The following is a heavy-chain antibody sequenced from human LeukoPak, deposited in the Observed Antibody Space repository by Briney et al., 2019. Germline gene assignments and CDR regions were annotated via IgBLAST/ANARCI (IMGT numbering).Heavy chain of an antibody. D-gene: IGHD3-22*01. CDR1: GYTFTGYY. CDR3: ARGSPPRVYYDRSGYYSYYFDY. Sequence: ASVEVSCKASGYTFTGYYMHWVRLAPGQGLEWMGWISPYNGNTIYAQKLQGRVTMTTDTSTSTAYMELRSLRSDDTAVYYCARGSPPRVYYDRSGYYSYYFDYWGQGTLVTVSS. CDR2: ISPYNGNT. J-gene: IGHJ4*02. V-gene: IGHV1-18*04.